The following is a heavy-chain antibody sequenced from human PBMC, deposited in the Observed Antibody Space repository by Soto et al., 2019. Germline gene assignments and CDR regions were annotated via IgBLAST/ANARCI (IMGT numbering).Heavy chain of an antibody. Sequence: GTSVKVSCTASGDTFTIYAMHWVRQAPGQRLEWMGWINAGNGNTKYSQKFQGRVTSTRDTSASTAYMELSSLRSEDTAVYYCARGLPIVADYWGQGTLVTVS. J-gene: IGHJ4*02. V-gene: IGHV1-3*01. CDR1: GDTFTIYA. CDR3: ARGLPIVADY. D-gene: IGHD3-22*01. CDR2: INAGNGNT.